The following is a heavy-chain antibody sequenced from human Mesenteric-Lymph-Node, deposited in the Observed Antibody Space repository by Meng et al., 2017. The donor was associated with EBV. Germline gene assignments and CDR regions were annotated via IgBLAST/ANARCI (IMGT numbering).Heavy chain of an antibody. CDR1: GDSVSSTRCY. CDR3: ARVSGPYYSPWFDP. J-gene: IGHJ5*02. V-gene: IGHV4-61*01. D-gene: IGHD2/OR15-2a*01. CDR2: IFNSGST. Sequence: QVQLQESGPGLVKPSETRSLTCTVSGDSVSSTRCYWSWIRQPPGRGLEWIGYIFNSGSTNYNPSLRSRATISVDTSRNQFSLTLNSVTAADTAVYYCARVSGPYYSPWFDPWGQGSLVTVSS.